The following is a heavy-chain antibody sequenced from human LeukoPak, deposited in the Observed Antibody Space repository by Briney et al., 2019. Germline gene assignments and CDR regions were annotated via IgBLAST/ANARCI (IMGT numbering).Heavy chain of an antibody. CDR2: IYYSGST. D-gene: IGHD6-6*01. Sequence: PSETLSLTCTVSGGSISSYYWSWIRQPPGKGLEWIGYIYYSGSTNFNPSLKSRVTISVDTSKNQFSLKLRSVTAADTAVYYCARTGPPSGYSSSAWYYYYGMDVWGQGTTVTVSS. V-gene: IGHV4-59*01. CDR1: GGSISSYY. J-gene: IGHJ6*02. CDR3: ARTGPPSGYSSSAWYYYYGMDV.